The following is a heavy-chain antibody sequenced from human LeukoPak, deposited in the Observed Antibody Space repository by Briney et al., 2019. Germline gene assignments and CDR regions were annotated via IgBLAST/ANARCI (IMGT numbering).Heavy chain of an antibody. D-gene: IGHD3-22*01. CDR1: GGSISSGGYY. V-gene: IGHV4-31*03. CDR3: ARDPYDSSGYYYGGFDY. J-gene: IGHJ4*02. Sequence: SETLSLTCTVSGGSISSGGYYWSWIRQHPGKGLEWIGYIYYSGSTYYNPSLKSRVTISVDTSKNQFSLKLSSVTAADTAVYYCARDPYDSSGYYYGGFDYWGQGTLVTVSS. CDR2: IYYSGST.